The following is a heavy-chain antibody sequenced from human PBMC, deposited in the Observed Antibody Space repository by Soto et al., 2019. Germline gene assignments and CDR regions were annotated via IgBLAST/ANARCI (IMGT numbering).Heavy chain of an antibody. D-gene: IGHD1-7*01. CDR2: IDPSDSYI. CDR3: AIPLARTTPFDY. J-gene: IGHJ4*02. Sequence: ESLKISCQASGYTFTNYYIAWVRQVPGKGLEWMGRIDPSDSYIKYSPSFEGHVTMSVDKSISTAFLQWSRLEASDTAMYFCAIPLARTTPFDYWGQGSLVTVSS. V-gene: IGHV5-10-1*01. CDR1: GYTFTNYY.